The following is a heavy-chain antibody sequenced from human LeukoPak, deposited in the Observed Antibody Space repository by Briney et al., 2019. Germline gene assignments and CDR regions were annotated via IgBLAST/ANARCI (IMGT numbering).Heavy chain of an antibody. V-gene: IGHV1-8*01. Sequence: ASVKVSCKASGYTFTSYDINWVRQATGQGLEWMGWMNPNSGNTGFAQKFQGRVTMTKKTLNRTTYMELGKLRSEDTGVKYRANVSTYPMIAANCTGGGDYWGQGTLVTVSS. CDR3: ANVSTYPMIAANCTGGGDY. D-gene: IGHD2-8*02. CDR1: GYTFTSYD. CDR2: MNPNSGNT. J-gene: IGHJ4*02.